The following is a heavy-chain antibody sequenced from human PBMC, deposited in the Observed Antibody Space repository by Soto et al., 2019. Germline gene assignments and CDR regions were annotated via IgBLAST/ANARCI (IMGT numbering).Heavy chain of an antibody. CDR3: ARAQFYSGSGNYNNLMFDA. V-gene: IGHV4-30-2*01. CDR2: MYHSGTF. D-gene: IGHD3-10*01. Sequence: SETLSLTCNMSGDSYSISTYSWSWIRQPPGGGLEWIGYMYHSGTFLKSPSLKTRLTMSLDMSKNQFSLTLNSMTAADTAVYYCARAQFYSGSGNYNNLMFDAWGQGIQVTVSS. CDR1: GDSYSISTYS. J-gene: IGHJ5*02.